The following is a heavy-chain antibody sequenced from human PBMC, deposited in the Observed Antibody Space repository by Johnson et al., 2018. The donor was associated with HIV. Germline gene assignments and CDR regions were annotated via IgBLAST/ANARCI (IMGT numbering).Heavy chain of an antibody. Sequence: VQLVESGGGLVKPGKSLRLSCAASGFTFSSYAMHWVRQAPGKGLEWVSGISWNSGSIGYADSVKGRFTISRDNAKNSLYLQMNSLRAEDTAFYYCAKDSDTFYFGSGDGFDIWGRGTMVTVSS. J-gene: IGHJ3*02. CDR2: ISWNSGSI. D-gene: IGHD3-10*01. CDR1: GFTFSSYA. CDR3: AKDSDTFYFGSGDGFDI. V-gene: IGHV3-9*01.